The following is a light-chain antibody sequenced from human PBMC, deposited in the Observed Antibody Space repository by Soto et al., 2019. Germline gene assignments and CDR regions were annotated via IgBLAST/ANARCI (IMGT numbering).Light chain of an antibody. V-gene: IGLV2-8*01. CDR1: SSDVGGYDY. Sequence: QSALTQPPPASGSPGQSVTISCTGTSSDVGGYDYVSWYQQHPGKAPKLMIYEVTIRPSGVSDRFSGSKSGNTASLTVSGLQAEDEADYYCSSYTGGNPSYVFGTGTKVTV. J-gene: IGLJ1*01. CDR3: SSYTGGNPSYV. CDR2: EVT.